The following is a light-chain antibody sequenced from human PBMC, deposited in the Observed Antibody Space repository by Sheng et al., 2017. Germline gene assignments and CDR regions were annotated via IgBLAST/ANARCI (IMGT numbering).Light chain of an antibody. J-gene: IGLJ2*01. Sequence: QSVLTQPPSVSGAPGQTVTISCTGSSSNIGEGYDVHWYQQLPGTAPKLLIYGNRDRPSGVPDRFSGSSSGNTATLTISGTQAMDEAAYYCQAWDSVTASVVFGGGTQLTVL. CDR1: SSNIGEGYD. CDR3: QAWDSVTASVV. V-gene: IGLV1-40*01. CDR2: GNR.